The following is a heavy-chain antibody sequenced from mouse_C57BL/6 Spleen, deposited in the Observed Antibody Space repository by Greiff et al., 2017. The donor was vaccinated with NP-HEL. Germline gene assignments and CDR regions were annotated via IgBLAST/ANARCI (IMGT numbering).Heavy chain of an antibody. Sequence: VQLQQSGAELVKPGASVKLSCKASGYTFTSYWMQWVKQRPGQGLEWIGEIDPSDSYTNYNQKFKGKATLTVDTSSSTAYMQLSSLTSEDSAVYYCAIYYGSFWYFDVWGTGTTVTVSS. CDR2: IDPSDSYT. CDR3: AIYYGSFWYFDV. CDR1: GYTFTSYW. D-gene: IGHD1-1*01. J-gene: IGHJ1*03. V-gene: IGHV1-50*01.